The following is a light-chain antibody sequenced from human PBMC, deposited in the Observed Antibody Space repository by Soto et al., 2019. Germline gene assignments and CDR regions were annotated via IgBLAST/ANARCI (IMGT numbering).Light chain of an antibody. J-gene: IGLJ3*02. Sequence: SVLTQPASVSGSPGQSITISCTGTSSDVGSYNLVSWYQQHPGKAPKLMIYEVSKRPSGVSNRFSGSKSGNTASLTISGLQAEDEADYYCCSYAGSSTLDWVFGGGTKLTVL. CDR3: CSYAGSSTLDWV. CDR2: EVS. CDR1: SSDVGSYNL. V-gene: IGLV2-23*02.